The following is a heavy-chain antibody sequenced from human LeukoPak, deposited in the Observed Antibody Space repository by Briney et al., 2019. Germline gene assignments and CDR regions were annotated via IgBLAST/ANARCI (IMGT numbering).Heavy chain of an antibody. D-gene: IGHD5-12*01. CDR3: ARDPILVATDDAFDV. V-gene: IGHV1-46*01. CDR1: GYTFTSHY. Sequence: ASVKVSCKASGYTFTSHYIHWVRQAPGQGLEWMGIINPSGGSTSYAQNFKGRLTMTRGTSTSTVYMELSSLRSEDTAVYYCARDPILVATDDAFDVWGQGTRVTVSS. CDR2: INPSGGST. J-gene: IGHJ3*01.